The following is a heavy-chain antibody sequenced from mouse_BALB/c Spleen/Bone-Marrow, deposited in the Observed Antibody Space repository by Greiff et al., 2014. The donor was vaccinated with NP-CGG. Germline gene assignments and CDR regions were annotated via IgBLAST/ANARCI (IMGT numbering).Heavy chain of an antibody. V-gene: IGHV1S56*01. J-gene: IGHJ3*01. D-gene: IGHD2-10*02. CDR3: ARGGGYGNSPWFAY. CDR2: IYPGGGST. Sequence: VHLVESGPELVKPGALVKISCKASGYTFTSYDINWVKQRPGQGLEWIGWIYPGGGSTKYNEKFKGKATLTADKSSSTAYMQLSSLTSENSAVYFCARGGGYGNSPWFAYWGQGTLVTVSA. CDR1: GYTFTSYD.